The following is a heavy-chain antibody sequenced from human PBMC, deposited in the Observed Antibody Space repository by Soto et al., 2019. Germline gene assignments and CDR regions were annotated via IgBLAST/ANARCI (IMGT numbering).Heavy chain of an antibody. CDR2: ISAYNGNT. Sequence: ASVKVSCKASGYTFTSSGISWVRQSPGQGLEWMGWISAYNGNTNYAQKLQGRVTMTTDTSTSTAYMELRSLRSDDTAVYNCAREVRGAYCSGSSCTGLFDPWG. CDR1: GYTFTSSG. V-gene: IGHV1-18*01. D-gene: IGHD2-15*01. CDR3: AREVRGAYCSGSSCTGLFDP. J-gene: IGHJ5*02.